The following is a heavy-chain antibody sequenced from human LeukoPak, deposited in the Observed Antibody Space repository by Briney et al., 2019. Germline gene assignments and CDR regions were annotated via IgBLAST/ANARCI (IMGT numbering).Heavy chain of an antibody. J-gene: IGHJ4*02. CDR2: IEYSGNT. D-gene: IGHD3-10*01. CDR1: GGSISSSNDY. Sequence: SHTLSLTCSLSGGSISSSNDYCGWVRQPAGKGLELFVSIEYSGNTYYNASLKSRLTISVDTSKNQFSLKLKSVTAADTAVYYCARKIWFGDPPNALTQFYFDYWGQGSLVTVSS. V-gene: IGHV4-39*07. CDR3: ARKIWFGDPPNALTQFYFDY.